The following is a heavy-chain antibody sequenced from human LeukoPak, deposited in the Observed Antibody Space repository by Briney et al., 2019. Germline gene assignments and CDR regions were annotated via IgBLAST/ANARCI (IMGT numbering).Heavy chain of an antibody. CDR2: IKSNTDGGTK. J-gene: IGHJ4*02. Sequence: GALRLSFAAPGFPFSNALMSWVRPAPGEGVELVGPIKSNTDGGTKDYAAPVKGRFTISRDDSKNTVYLQMNSLKTEDTAVYYCTTVAWNQLWSIDYWGQGTLVTVSS. CDR3: TTVAWNQLWSIDY. D-gene: IGHD5-18*01. V-gene: IGHV3-15*01. CDR1: GFPFSNAL.